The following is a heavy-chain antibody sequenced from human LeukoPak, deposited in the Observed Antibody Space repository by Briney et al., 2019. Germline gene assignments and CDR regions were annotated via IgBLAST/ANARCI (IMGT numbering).Heavy chain of an antibody. J-gene: IGHJ5*02. CDR2: IIANRGDT. D-gene: IGHD3-10*01. V-gene: IGHV1-2*02. Sequence: PAASVKVSCKASGYTFTGYYMHWVRQAPRQGLEWMGWIIANRGDTYYAQKFQGRVPMTRDTSISTAYMERSRLRSDDTAFYYCARPTLQTLGAWGQGTLVTVSS. CDR1: GYTFTGYY. CDR3: ARPTLQTLGA.